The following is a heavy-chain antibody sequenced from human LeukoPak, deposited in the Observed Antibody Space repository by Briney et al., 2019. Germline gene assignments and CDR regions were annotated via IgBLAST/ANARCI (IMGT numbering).Heavy chain of an antibody. Sequence: SETLSLTCTVSGGSISSYYWSWIRQPPGKGLEWIGYIYYSGSTNYNPSLKSRVTISVDTSENQFSLKLSSVTAADTAVYYCARHRGGTGYYDSSGYFDYWGQGTLVTVSS. CDR3: ARHRGGTGYYDSSGYFDY. D-gene: IGHD3-22*01. CDR2: IYYSGST. J-gene: IGHJ4*02. V-gene: IGHV4-59*08. CDR1: GGSISSYY.